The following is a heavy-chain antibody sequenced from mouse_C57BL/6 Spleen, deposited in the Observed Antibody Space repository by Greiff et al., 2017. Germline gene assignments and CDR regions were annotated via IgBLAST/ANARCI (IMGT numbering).Heavy chain of an antibody. V-gene: IGHV5-9*01. CDR3: ARRDYGSIDSVDV. J-gene: IGHJ1*03. Sequence: EVQLVESGGGLVQPGGSLKLSCAASGFHFTSYTMSWVRQTPEKRLEWVAAISGGGGNTYYPDTMNGRFTISRDNAKNALYLQMISLRSEDTALYYCARRDYGSIDSVDVWGTGTSVTVSS. D-gene: IGHD1-1*01. CDR2: ISGGGGNT. CDR1: GFHFTSYT.